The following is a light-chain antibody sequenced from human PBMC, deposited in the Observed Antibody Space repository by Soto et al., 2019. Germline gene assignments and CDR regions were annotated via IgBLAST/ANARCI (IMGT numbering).Light chain of an antibody. V-gene: IGKV3-20*01. CDR3: QQYGRSPFT. CDR1: QSVSSNY. J-gene: IGKJ3*01. CDR2: GAS. Sequence: EIMMKQSPCTLSLTQGETATLSCRASQSVSSNYVAWFHQKPGQAPRLLIYGASSRATGVPDRFSASGSGTDFTLTISRLEPEDFAVYYCQQYGRSPFTFGPGTKVDIK.